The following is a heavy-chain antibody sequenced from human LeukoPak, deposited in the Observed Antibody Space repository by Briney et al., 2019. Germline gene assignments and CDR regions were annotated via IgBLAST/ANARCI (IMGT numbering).Heavy chain of an antibody. D-gene: IGHD6-13*01. CDR2: IYYSGST. CDR1: GGSISSHY. CDR3: ARDVTAAGRFVY. J-gene: IGHJ4*02. Sequence: SETLSLTCTVSGGSISSHYWSWIRQPPGKGLEWIGYIYYSGSTNYNPSLKSRVTISVDTSKNQFSLKLSSVTAADTAVYYCARDVTAAGRFVYWGQGTLVTVSS. V-gene: IGHV4-59*11.